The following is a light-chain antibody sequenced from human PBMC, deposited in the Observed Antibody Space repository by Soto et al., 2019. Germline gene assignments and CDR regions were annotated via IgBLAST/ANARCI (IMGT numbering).Light chain of an antibody. CDR1: QSVSSSY. Sequence: EIVLTQSPGTLSLSPGERATLSCRASQSVSSSYLAWYQQKPGQAPRLLIYGASSRATGIPDRFSGSGSGTDFTLTISRLEPEGFAVFYCQKYGSSPTTFGPGTKVDIK. V-gene: IGKV3-20*01. J-gene: IGKJ3*01. CDR2: GAS. CDR3: QKYGSSPTT.